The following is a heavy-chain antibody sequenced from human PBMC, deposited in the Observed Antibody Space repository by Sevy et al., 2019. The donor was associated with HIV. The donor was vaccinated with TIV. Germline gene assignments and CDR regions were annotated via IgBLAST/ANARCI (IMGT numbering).Heavy chain of an antibody. D-gene: IGHD2-15*01. Sequence: GGSLRLSCAASGFTFSNYAMNWVRQAPGKGLEWVSGISGTGGSGDKTNYADSVKGRFTISRDNAKNSLYLQMNSLRAEDTAVYYCARDSHPLHSENPLYYWGQGTLVTVSS. CDR2: ISGTGGSGDKT. J-gene: IGHJ4*02. CDR1: GFTFSNYA. CDR3: ARDSHPLHSENPLYY. V-gene: IGHV3-23*01.